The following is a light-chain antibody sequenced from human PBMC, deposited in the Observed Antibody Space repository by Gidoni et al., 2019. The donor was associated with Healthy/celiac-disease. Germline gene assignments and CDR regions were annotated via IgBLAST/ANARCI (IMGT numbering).Light chain of an antibody. V-gene: IGKV3-11*01. J-gene: IGKJ2*01. CDR1: QSVSSY. CDR2: DAS. CDR3: QQRSNWPPYT. Sequence: EIVLPQTPATLSLSPGARATLSCRASQSVSSYLAWYQQKHGQAPRLLIYDASTSSTGIPARFSGSGSGTDFTLTISSLEPEDFAVYYCQQRSNWPPYTFGQGTKLEIK.